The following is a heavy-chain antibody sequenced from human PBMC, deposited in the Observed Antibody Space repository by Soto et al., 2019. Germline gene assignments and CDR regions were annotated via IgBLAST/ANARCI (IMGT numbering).Heavy chain of an antibody. J-gene: IGHJ4*02. CDR3: ARRYGSCFDY. CDR2: IYYSGTS. V-gene: IGHV4-59*04. D-gene: IGHD5-18*01. CDR1: GVSISSYY. Sequence: LSLTCTVSGVSISSYYWSWIRHPPGKGLEWIGYIYYSGTSSYNPSLESRVTMSVDTSKKQLSLRLRSVTAADTAVYYCARRYGSCFDYWGQGTLVTVSS.